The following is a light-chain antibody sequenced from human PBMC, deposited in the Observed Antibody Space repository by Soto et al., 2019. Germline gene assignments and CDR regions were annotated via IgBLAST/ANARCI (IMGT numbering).Light chain of an antibody. Sequence: QSALTQPPSASGFPGQSVTISCTGTSSDVGGYNFVSWFQQHPGKASKLMIYEVSQRPSGVPDRFSGSKSGNTASLTVSGLQAEDEADYYCSSLGFFGTGTKVTVL. CDR1: SSDVGGYNF. J-gene: IGLJ1*01. V-gene: IGLV2-8*01. CDR3: SSLGF. CDR2: EVS.